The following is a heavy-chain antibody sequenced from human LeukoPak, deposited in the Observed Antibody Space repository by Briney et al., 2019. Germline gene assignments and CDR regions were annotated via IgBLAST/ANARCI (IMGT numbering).Heavy chain of an antibody. CDR1: GDSFTTYW. V-gene: IGHV5-51*01. D-gene: IGHD6-6*01. CDR3: AREYTTSSSFDS. CDR2: IYPGDSDT. J-gene: IGHJ4*02. Sequence: GESLKISCKGSGDSFTTYWIAWVRQMPGKGLEWMGIIYPGDSDTRYSPSFRGQVTISADKSISTAYLQWSSLKASDTAMYYCAREYTTSSSFDSWGQGTLVTVSS.